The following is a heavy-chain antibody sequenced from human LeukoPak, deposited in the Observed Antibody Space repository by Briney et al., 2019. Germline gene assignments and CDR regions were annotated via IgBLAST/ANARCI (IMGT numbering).Heavy chain of an antibody. V-gene: IGHV1-69*05. Sequence: ASVKVSCKASGGTFSTYAISWVRQAPGQGLEWMGGIIPIFGTANYAQKFQGRVTITTDESTSTAYMELSSLRSEDTALYYCARALGTYYYGSGSYGYWGQGTLVTVSS. CDR2: IIPIFGTA. D-gene: IGHD3-10*01. J-gene: IGHJ4*02. CDR3: ARALGTYYYGSGSYGY. CDR1: GGTFSTYA.